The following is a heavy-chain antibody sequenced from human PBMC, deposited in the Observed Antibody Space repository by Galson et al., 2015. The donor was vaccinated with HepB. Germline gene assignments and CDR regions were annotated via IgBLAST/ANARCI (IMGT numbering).Heavy chain of an antibody. CDR3: ASDRWNIGGKFDP. V-gene: IGHV1-69*04. Sequence: SVKVSCKASGGTFSNYAISWVRQAPGQGLEWMGRIVPLLDVAHYAQKFQGRVTMTTDTSTSTTYMELRHLRSDDTTVYYCASDRWNIGGKFDPWGQGTLVIVSS. J-gene: IGHJ5*02. CDR1: GGTFSNYA. CDR2: IVPLLDVA. D-gene: IGHD2/OR15-2a*01.